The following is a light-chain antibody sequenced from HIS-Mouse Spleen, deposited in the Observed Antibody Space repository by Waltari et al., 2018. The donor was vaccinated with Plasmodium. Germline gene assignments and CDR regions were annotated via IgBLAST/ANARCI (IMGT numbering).Light chain of an antibody. CDR3: YSTDSSGNHRV. V-gene: IGLV3-10*01. J-gene: IGLJ3*02. CDR1: ALPKTY. Sequence: SYELTQPPSASVPPGQTARITCSGDALPKTYAYWYQQKSGQAPVLVIYEDSKRPSGIPERCSGSSSGTMATLTISGAQVEDEADYYCYSTDSSGNHRVFGGGTKLTVL. CDR2: EDS.